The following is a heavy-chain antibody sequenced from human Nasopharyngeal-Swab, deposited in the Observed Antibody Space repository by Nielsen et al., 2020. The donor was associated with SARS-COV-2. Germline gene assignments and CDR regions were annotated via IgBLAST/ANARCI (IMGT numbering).Heavy chain of an antibody. CDR1: EFTFSTYN. CDR3: ARTAAFCGGDCYSEFFQH. V-gene: IGHV3-21*01. CDR2: ISASRSYI. D-gene: IGHD2-21*02. J-gene: IGHJ1*01. Sequence: GESLKISCAASEFTFSTYNMNWVRQTPGKGLEWVSSISASRSYIWYADSVKGRFTISRDNAENSLYLQMNNMRADDTAVYYCARTAAFCGGDCYSEFFQHWGQGTLVTVSS.